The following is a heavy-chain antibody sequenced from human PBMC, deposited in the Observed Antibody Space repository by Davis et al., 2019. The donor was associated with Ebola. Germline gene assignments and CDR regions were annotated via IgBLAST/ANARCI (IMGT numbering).Heavy chain of an antibody. D-gene: IGHD6-13*01. V-gene: IGHV1-18*04. CDR1: GYTFTGYY. CDR2: ISTYNGNT. J-gene: IGHJ4*02. CDR3: ARDWGIAATSADY. Sequence: ASVKVSCKASGYTFTGYYMYWVRQAPGQGLEWMGWISTYNGNTNYAQKLQGRVTMTTDTSTSTAYMELRSLRSDDTAVYYCARDWGIAATSADYWGQGTLVTVSS.